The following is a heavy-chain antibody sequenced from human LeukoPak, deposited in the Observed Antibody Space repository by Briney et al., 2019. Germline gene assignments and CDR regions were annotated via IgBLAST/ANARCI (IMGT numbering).Heavy chain of an antibody. CDR2: ISYSDSTI. D-gene: IGHD6-13*01. CDR1: GFTFSSYS. V-gene: IGHV3-48*04. J-gene: IGHJ4*02. CDR3: ARESHSSSWLFDY. Sequence: GGSLRLSCAASGFTFSSYSLNWVRQAPGKGPEWISYISYSDSTIYYADSVKGRFTVSRDNAKNSLYLQMSSLRAEDTAVYYCARESHSSSWLFDYWGQGTLVTVSS.